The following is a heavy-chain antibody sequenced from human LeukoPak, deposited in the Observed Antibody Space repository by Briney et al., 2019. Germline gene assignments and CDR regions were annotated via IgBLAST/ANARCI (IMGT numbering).Heavy chain of an antibody. D-gene: IGHD4-17*01. Sequence: SETLSLTRTVSGCSISNSQYYWGWIRQPPGKGLEWIAHISYSGSTYYNPSIRSRVTISVDTSKNRFFLKLASMAAADAAIFCCASVNYVDYGFDYWGQGTLVTVSS. J-gene: IGHJ4*02. V-gene: IGHV4-39*01. CDR3: ASVNYVDYGFDY. CDR1: GCSISNSQYY. CDR2: ISYSGST.